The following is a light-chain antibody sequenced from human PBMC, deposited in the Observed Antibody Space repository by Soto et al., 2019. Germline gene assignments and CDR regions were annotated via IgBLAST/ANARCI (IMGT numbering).Light chain of an antibody. Sequence: EIVLTQSPGTLPLSPGERATLSCRASQSVSRSQLAWYQQKPGQAPRLLFYGASTRSTGTPDRFRGSGSGTDFALNISRLEPEDSAVYHCQQYGSSPFTFGPGTKVDIK. J-gene: IGKJ3*01. CDR2: GAS. CDR3: QQYGSSPFT. V-gene: IGKV3-20*01. CDR1: QSVSRSQ.